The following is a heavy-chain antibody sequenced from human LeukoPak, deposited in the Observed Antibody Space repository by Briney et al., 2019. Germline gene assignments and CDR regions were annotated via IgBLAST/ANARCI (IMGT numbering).Heavy chain of an antibody. Sequence: PGRSLRLSCAASGFTFSSYGMHWVRQPPGKGLEWVAVISYDGSNKYYADSVKGRFTISRDNSKNTLYLQMNSLRAEDTAVYYCAKQGWRWLQSSFFDYWGQGTLVTVSS. CDR3: AKQGWRWLQSSFFDY. D-gene: IGHD5-24*01. J-gene: IGHJ4*02. CDR2: ISYDGSNK. V-gene: IGHV3-30*18. CDR1: GFTFSSYG.